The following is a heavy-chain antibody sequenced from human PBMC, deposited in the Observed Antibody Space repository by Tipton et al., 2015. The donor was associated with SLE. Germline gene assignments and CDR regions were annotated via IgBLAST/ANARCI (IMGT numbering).Heavy chain of an antibody. CDR3: AGRRLMIFGHGMDV. V-gene: IGHV3-23*01. Sequence: GSLRLSCAASGFTYTNYAVHWVRQTPGKALEWVSIISGGSDITNYADSVKGRFTISRDNSKNTLYLQMNSLSAEDTAIYYCAGRRLMIFGHGMDVWGQGTTVTVSS. J-gene: IGHJ6*02. CDR1: GFTYTNYA. D-gene: IGHD3/OR15-3a*01. CDR2: ISGGSDIT.